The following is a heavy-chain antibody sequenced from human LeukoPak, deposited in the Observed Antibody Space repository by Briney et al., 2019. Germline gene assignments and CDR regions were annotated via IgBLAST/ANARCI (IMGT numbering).Heavy chain of an antibody. CDR2: IYTSGST. V-gene: IGHV4-61*02. CDR1: GGSISSGSYY. Sequence: PSETLSLTCTVSGGSISSGSYYWSWIRQPAGKGLEWIGRIYTSGSTNYNPSLKSRVTISVDTSKNQFSLKLSSVTAADTAVYYCARENYDISDYWGQGTLVTVSS. CDR3: ARENYDISDY. D-gene: IGHD3-9*01. J-gene: IGHJ4*02.